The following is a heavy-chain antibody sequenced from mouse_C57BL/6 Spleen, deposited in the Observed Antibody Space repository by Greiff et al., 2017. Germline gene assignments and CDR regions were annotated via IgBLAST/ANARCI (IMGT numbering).Heavy chain of an antibody. V-gene: IGHV7-3*01. Sequence: EVQRVESGGGLVQPGGSLSLSCAASGFTFTDYYMSWVRQPPGKALEWLGFIRNKANGYTTEYSASVKGRFTISRDNSQSILYLQMNALRAEDSATYYCARYKGGYDGGNFDYWGQGTTLTVSS. CDR2: IRNKANGYTT. D-gene: IGHD2-2*01. CDR1: GFTFTDYY. J-gene: IGHJ2*01. CDR3: ARYKGGYDGGNFDY.